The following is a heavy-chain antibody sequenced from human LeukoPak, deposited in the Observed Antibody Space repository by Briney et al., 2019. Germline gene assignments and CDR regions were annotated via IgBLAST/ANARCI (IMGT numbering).Heavy chain of an antibody. CDR2: FSGSGRST. Sequence: GGTLRLSCGASGFTFSSSAMRWVRQAPGKGLEWVSGFSGSGRSTYYADSVKGRFTISRDNSKNTLYLQMNSLRAEDTAVYYCAKEFGVVIELTSHWGQGTLVTVSS. J-gene: IGHJ4*02. D-gene: IGHD3-3*01. CDR3: AKEFGVVIELTSH. V-gene: IGHV3-23*01. CDR1: GFTFSSSA.